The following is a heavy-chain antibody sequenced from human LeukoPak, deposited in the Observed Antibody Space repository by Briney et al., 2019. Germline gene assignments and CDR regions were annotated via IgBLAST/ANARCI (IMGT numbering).Heavy chain of an antibody. D-gene: IGHD6-13*01. CDR3: ARGDSSSWYLGHYYYMDV. Sequence: ASVKVSCKASGYTFTSYDINWVRQATGQGLEWMGWMNPNSGNTGYAQKFQGRVTITRNTSISTAYMELSSLRSEDTAVYYCARGDSSSWYLGHYYYMDVWGKGTTVTISS. CDR1: GYTFTSYD. V-gene: IGHV1-8*03. J-gene: IGHJ6*03. CDR2: MNPNSGNT.